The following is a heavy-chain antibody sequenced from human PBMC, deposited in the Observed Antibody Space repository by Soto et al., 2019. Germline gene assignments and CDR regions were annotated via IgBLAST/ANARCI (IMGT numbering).Heavy chain of an antibody. CDR3: AKDVGQDWGYAFDI. D-gene: IGHD7-27*01. CDR1: GFTFSSHA. J-gene: IGHJ3*02. Sequence: GGSLRLSCAASGFTFSSHATSWVRQAPGKGLEWVSAISGSGGSTYYADSVKGRFTISRDNSKNTLYLQMNSPRAEDTAVYYCAKDVGQDWGYAFDIWGQGTMVTVSS. CDR2: ISGSGGST. V-gene: IGHV3-23*01.